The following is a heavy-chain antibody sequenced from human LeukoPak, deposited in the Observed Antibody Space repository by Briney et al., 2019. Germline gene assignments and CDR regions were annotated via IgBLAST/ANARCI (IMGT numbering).Heavy chain of an antibody. J-gene: IGHJ5*02. Sequence: EASVKVSCKASGYTFTGYYMHWVRQAPGQGLEWMGWINPNSGGTNYAQKFQGRVTMTRDTSISTAYMELSRLRSDDTAVYYCARDLGDQANWFDPWGQGTLVTVSS. D-gene: IGHD4-17*01. CDR1: GYTFTGYY. CDR2: INPNSGGT. CDR3: ARDLGDQANWFDP. V-gene: IGHV1-2*02.